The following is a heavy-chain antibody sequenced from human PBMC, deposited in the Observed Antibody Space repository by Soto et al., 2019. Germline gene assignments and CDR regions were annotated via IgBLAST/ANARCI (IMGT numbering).Heavy chain of an antibody. D-gene: IGHD1-26*01. Sequence: SETLSLTCTVSGGSISSGGYYWSWIRQHPGKGLEWIGYIYYSGSTYYNPSLKSRVTISVDTSKNQFSLKLSSVTAADTAVYYCARVRYSGYWFDPWGQGTLVTVLL. CDR3: ARVRYSGYWFDP. V-gene: IGHV4-31*03. J-gene: IGHJ5*02. CDR2: IYYSGST. CDR1: GGSISSGGYY.